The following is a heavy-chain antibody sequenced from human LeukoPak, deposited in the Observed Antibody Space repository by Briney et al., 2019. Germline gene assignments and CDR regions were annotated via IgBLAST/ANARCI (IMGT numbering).Heavy chain of an antibody. J-gene: IGHJ4*02. CDR2: IYTSGST. CDR1: GGSISSYY. D-gene: IGHD6-19*01. CDR3: ARDLRYSSGWYLFDY. Sequence: PSETLSLTCTVSGGSISSYYWSWLRQPAGKGLEWIGRIYTSGSTNYNPSLKSRVTISVDKSKNQFSLKLSSVTAADTAVYYCARDLRYSSGWYLFDYWGQGSLVTVSS. V-gene: IGHV4-4*07.